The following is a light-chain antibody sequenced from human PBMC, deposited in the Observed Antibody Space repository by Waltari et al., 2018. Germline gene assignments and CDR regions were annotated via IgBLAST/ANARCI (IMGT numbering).Light chain of an antibody. CDR3: CSYAGSFVV. CDR2: DVS. J-gene: IGLJ2*01. Sequence: QSALTQPRSVSGSPGQSVTISCTGTSSDVGGYNYVSWYQQHPGKAPKLMIYDVSQRPSGFPDRSYGPKSGNAASLTISGLQAEDEADYYCCSYAGSFVVFGGGTKLTVL. CDR1: SSDVGGYNY. V-gene: IGLV2-11*01.